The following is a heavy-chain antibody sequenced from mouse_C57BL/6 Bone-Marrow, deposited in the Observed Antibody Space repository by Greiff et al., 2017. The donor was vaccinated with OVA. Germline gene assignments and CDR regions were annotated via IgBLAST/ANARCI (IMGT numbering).Heavy chain of an antibody. Sequence: VQLQQSGAELVRPGASVKLSCKASGYTFTDYYINWVKQRPGQGLEWIARIYPGSGNTYYNEKFKGKATLTAEKSSSTAYMQLSSLTSEDSAVYFCARGGVVTTGFDYWGQGTTLTVSS. J-gene: IGHJ2*01. D-gene: IGHD2-2*01. CDR3: ARGGVVTTGFDY. V-gene: IGHV1-76*01. CDR2: IYPGSGNT. CDR1: GYTFTDYY.